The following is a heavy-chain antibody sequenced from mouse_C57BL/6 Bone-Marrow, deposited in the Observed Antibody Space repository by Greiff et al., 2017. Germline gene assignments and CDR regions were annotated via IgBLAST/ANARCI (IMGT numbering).Heavy chain of an antibody. Sequence: EVMLVESGGDLVKPGGSLKLSCAASGFTFSSYGMSWVRQTPDKRLEWVATISSGGSYTYYPDSVKGRFTISRDNAKNTLYLQMSSLKSEDTAMYYCARGGVVATNYFDYWGQGTTRTVSS. J-gene: IGHJ2*01. D-gene: IGHD1-1*01. CDR1: GFTFSSYG. CDR3: ARGGVVATNYFDY. CDR2: ISSGGSYT. V-gene: IGHV5-6*01.